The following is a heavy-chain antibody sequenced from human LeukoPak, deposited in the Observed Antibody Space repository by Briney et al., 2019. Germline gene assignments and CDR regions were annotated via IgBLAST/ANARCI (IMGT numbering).Heavy chain of an antibody. J-gene: IGHJ6*02. CDR1: GFTFSSYA. D-gene: IGHD1/OR15-1a*01. CDR3: AKGAPEQSYYYGMDV. Sequence: GGSLRLSCAASGFTFSSYAMSWVRQAPGKGLEWVSGISSSGGRTYYADSVKGRFTISRDNSKNTLYLQMNSLRAEDTAVYYCAKGAPEQSYYYGMDVWGLGTTVTVSS. CDR2: ISSSGGRT. V-gene: IGHV3-23*01.